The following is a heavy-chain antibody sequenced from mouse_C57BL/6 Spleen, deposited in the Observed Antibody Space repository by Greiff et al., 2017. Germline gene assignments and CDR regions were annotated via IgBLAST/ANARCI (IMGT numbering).Heavy chain of an antibody. V-gene: IGHV1-55*01. CDR1: GYTFTSYW. J-gene: IGHJ1*03. CDR3: ARDPYYDGSSYGYFDV. Sequence: VQLQQPGAELVKPGASVKMSCKASGYTFTSYWITWVKQRPGQGLEWIGDIYPGSGSTNYNEKFKCKATLTVDTSSSTAYMQLSSLTSEDSAVYYCARDPYYDGSSYGYFDVWGTGTTVTVSS. CDR2: IYPGSGST. D-gene: IGHD1-1*01.